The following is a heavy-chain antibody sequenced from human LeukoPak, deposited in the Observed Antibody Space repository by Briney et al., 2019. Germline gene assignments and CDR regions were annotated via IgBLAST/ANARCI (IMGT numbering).Heavy chain of an antibody. CDR1: GFTFSSYS. CDR2: ISSSSYI. Sequence: PGGSLRLSCAASGFTFSSYSMNWVRQAPGKGLEWVSSISSSSYIYYADSVKGRFTISRDNAKNSLYLQMNSLRAEDTAVYYCAQGTSVIDRLDYWGQGTLVTVSS. V-gene: IGHV3-21*01. D-gene: IGHD2-2*01. CDR3: AQGTSVIDRLDY. J-gene: IGHJ4*02.